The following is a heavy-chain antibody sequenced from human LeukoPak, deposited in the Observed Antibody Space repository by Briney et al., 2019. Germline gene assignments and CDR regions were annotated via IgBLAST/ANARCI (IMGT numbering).Heavy chain of an antibody. CDR2: INPNSGGT. D-gene: IGHD2-21*02. CDR1: GYTFTGYY. Sequence: ASVKVSCKASGYTFTGYYMHWVRQAPGQGLEWMGWINPNSGGTNYAQKFQGWVTMTRDTSISTAYMELSRLRSDDTAVYYCARDECGGDCLYYGMDVWGQGTTVTVSS. J-gene: IGHJ6*02. CDR3: ARDECGGDCLYYGMDV. V-gene: IGHV1-2*04.